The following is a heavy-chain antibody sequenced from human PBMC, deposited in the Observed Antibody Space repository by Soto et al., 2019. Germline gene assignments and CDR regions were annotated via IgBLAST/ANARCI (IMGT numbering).Heavy chain of an antibody. D-gene: IGHD5-12*01. CDR1: GGSISSSNYY. CDR3: ARQFREEATAYFDY. Sequence: PSETLSLTCTVSGGSISSSNYYWGWIRQPPGKGLEWIGSIYYSGSTYYNPSLKSRVTISVDTSKNQFSLKLSSVTAADTAVYYCARQFREEATAYFDYWGQGTLVTVSS. CDR2: IYYSGST. V-gene: IGHV4-39*01. J-gene: IGHJ4*02.